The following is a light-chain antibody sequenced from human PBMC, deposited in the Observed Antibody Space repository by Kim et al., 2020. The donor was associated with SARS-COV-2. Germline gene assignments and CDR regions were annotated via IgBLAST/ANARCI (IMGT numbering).Light chain of an antibody. J-gene: IGLJ2*01. CDR3: QSYNRSNVI. V-gene: IGLV6-57*03. Sequence: GKTVTSYCTRSSGSIDDNYVQWYQQRPGGVPTTVIYEDDQRPSGVSDRFSGSIDNSSNSASLTISGLKTEDEADYYCQSYNRSNVIFGGGTQLTVL. CDR1: SGSIDDNY. CDR2: EDD.